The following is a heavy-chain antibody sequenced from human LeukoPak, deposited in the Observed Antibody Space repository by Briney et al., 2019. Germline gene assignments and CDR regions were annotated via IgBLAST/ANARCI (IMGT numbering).Heavy chain of an antibody. CDR2: ISYDGSNK. Sequence: PGGSLRLSCAASGFTFSSYGMHWVRQAPGKGLEWVAVISYDGSNKYYADSVKGRFTISRDNSKNTLYLQMNSLRAEDTAVYYCAKDRIVGAAYYFDYWGQGTLVTVSS. V-gene: IGHV3-30*18. J-gene: IGHJ4*02. D-gene: IGHD1-26*01. CDR3: AKDRIVGAAYYFDY. CDR1: GFTFSSYG.